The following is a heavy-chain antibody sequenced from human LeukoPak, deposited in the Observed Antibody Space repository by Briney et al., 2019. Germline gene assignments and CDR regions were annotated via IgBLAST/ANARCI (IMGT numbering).Heavy chain of an antibody. CDR3: ARISRSGELLDAGGYNWLDP. CDR2: INPSGGSS. J-gene: IGHJ5*02. D-gene: IGHD1-26*01. Sequence: GASVKVSCKASGYTFISYFIHWVRPAPGRGVQGVGSINPSGGSSTYAQKLRGRVTLTRDTSTSTVYMELNSLRSEDTAVYYCARISRSGELLDAGGYNWLDPWGQGTLVTVSS. CDR1: GYTFISYF. V-gene: IGHV1-46*01.